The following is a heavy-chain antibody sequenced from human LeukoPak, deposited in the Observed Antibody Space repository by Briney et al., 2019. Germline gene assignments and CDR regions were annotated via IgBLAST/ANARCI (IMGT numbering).Heavy chain of an antibody. D-gene: IGHD2-2*01. CDR1: GFTFDDYA. CDR3: AKGLRSAMSPEVDY. V-gene: IGHV3-9*01. CDR2: ISWNSGSI. Sequence: PGRSLRLSCAASGFTFDDYAMHWVRQAPGKGLEWVSGISWNSGSIGYADSVKGRFTISRDNAKNSLYLQMNSLRAEDTALYYCAKGLRSAMSPEVDYWGQGTLVTVSS. J-gene: IGHJ4*02.